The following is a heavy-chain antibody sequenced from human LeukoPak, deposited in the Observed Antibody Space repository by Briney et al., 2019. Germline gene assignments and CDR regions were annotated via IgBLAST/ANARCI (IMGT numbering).Heavy chain of an antibody. J-gene: IGHJ3*02. Sequence: SETLSLTCTVSGGSISSYYWSWIRQPPGKGLEWIGYIYYSGSTNYNPSLKSQVTISVETSKNQFSLKLSSVTAADTAVYYCARGRNIRFLEWLLSGPYDAFDIWGQGTMVTVSS. CDR1: GGSISSYY. D-gene: IGHD3-3*01. CDR2: IYYSGST. V-gene: IGHV4-59*01. CDR3: ARGRNIRFLEWLLSGPYDAFDI.